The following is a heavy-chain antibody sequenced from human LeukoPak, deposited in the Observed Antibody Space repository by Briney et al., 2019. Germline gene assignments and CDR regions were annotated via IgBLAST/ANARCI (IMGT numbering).Heavy chain of an antibody. CDR3: ARAGFNYYYYYMDV. D-gene: IGHD3-10*01. Sequence: ASVKVSCKASGYTFTGYYMHWVRQAPGQGLEWMGWINPNSGGTNYAQKFQGRVTMTRDTSISTACMELSRLRSDDTAVYYCARAGFNYYYYYMDVWGKGTTVTVSS. CDR1: GYTFTGYY. CDR2: INPNSGGT. J-gene: IGHJ6*03. V-gene: IGHV1-2*02.